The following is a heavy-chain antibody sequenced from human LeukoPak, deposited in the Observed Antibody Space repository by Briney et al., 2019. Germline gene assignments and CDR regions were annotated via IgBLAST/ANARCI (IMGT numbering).Heavy chain of an antibody. D-gene: IGHD3-16*02. CDR3: ARHRFGGVIVIHQLYYFDY. CDR2: IYYSGST. J-gene: IGHJ4*02. Sequence: SETLSLTCTVSGGSISSSSYYWGWIRQPPGKGLEWIGSIYYSGSTYYNPSLKSRVTISVDTSKNQFSLKLSSVTAADTAVHYCARHRFGGVIVIHQLYYFDYWGQGTLVTVSS. V-gene: IGHV4-39*01. CDR1: GGSISSSSYY.